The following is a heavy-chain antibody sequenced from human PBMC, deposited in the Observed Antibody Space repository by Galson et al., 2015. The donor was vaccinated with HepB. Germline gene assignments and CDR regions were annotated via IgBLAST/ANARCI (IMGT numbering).Heavy chain of an antibody. CDR2: IRSKTNNYAT. J-gene: IGHJ4*02. CDR1: GFTFSGSA. V-gene: IGHV3-73*01. CDR3: TRLGDFSGYSSR. Sequence: SLRLSCAASGFTFSGSAIHWVRQASGKGPEWVGRIRSKTNNYATSYVPSLKGRFTIPRDDSKNMAYLHIKSLKTEDTAVYYCTRLGDFSGYSSRWGQGTLVTVSS. D-gene: IGHD6-19*01.